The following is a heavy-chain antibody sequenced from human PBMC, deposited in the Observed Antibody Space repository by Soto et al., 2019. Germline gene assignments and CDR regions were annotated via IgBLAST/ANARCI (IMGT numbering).Heavy chain of an antibody. V-gene: IGHV4-30-4*01. CDR2: LCLRGGA. CDR3: ARGRTYLRGGRRWYSDF. CDR1: DVTFSSGNYF. J-gene: IGHJ2*01. Sequence: QVRLKESGPGLVRPSETLSLTCTVSDVTFSSGNYFWTWVRRAPGKALEWIGDLCLRGGAFYTPSLRGRVRMSVDVSRNQFFLSLTSVSVADTAVYYCARGRTYLRGGRRWYSDFWGQGTL. D-gene: IGHD3-16*02.